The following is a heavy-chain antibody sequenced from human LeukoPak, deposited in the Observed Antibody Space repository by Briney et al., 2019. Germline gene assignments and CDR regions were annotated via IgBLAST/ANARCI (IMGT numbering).Heavy chain of an antibody. V-gene: IGHV3-66*04. CDR1: GFTVSSNY. D-gene: IGHD3-10*01. J-gene: IGHJ4*02. CDR2: IYSGGST. Sequence: GGSLRLSCSASGFTVSSNYMSWVRQAPGKGLEWVSVIYSGGSTYYADSVKGRFTISRDNSKNMLYLQMNSLRAEDTAVYYCAKQNYYGSGSYVDYWGQGTLVTVSS. CDR3: AKQNYYGSGSYVDY.